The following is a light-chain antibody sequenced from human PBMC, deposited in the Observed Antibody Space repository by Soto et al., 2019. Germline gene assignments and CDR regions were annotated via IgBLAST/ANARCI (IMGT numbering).Light chain of an antibody. V-gene: IGKV3-11*01. CDR3: QHRSNWWT. CDR2: DAS. CDR1: QSVSSY. J-gene: IGKJ1*01. Sequence: EIVLTQSPATLSLSPGERATLSCRASQSVSSYLAWYQQKPGQAPRLLIYDASNRATGIPARFSGSGSGTDFTLTISSLQPEDFAVYYCQHRSNWWTFGQGTKVDI.